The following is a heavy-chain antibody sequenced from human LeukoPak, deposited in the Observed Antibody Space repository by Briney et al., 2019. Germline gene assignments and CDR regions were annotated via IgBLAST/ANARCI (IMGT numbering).Heavy chain of an antibody. D-gene: IGHD7-27*01. CDR3: ARERGDRDTFVI. CDR1: GYTFSNYA. CDR2: FKTNVGNP. Sequence: ASVKVSCKASGYTFSNYAVNCVRQAPGQGLEGLGWFKTNVGNPTYAQGVTGRLVFSLDTSVSTAYLQISSLKAEDTAVYYSARERGDRDTFVIWVQGTMVTVSS. V-gene: IGHV7-4-1*02. J-gene: IGHJ3*02.